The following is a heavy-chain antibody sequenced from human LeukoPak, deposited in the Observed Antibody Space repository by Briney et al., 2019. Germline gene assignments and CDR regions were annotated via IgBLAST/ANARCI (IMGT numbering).Heavy chain of an antibody. V-gene: IGHV1-2*02. CDR1: GYTFTGYY. D-gene: IGHD1-26*01. CDR3: ARGPHGIVGVTHEAAFDI. CDR2: INPNSGGT. Sequence: ASVKVSCKASGYTFTGYYMHWVRQAPGQGLEWMGWINPNSGGTNYAQKFQGRVTMTRDTSISTAYMELSRLRSDDTAVYYCARGPHGIVGVTHEAAFDIWGQGTMVTVSS. J-gene: IGHJ3*02.